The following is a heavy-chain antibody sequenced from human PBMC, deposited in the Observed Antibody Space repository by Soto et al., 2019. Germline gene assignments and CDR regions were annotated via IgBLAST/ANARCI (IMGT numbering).Heavy chain of an antibody. CDR2: IGTAGDT. Sequence: GGSLRLSCAASGFTFSSYDMHWVRQATGKGLEWVSAIGTAGDTYYPGSVKGRFTISRENAKNSLYLQMNSLRAGDTAVYYCARGASIAAAGTFDFQHWGQGTLVTVSS. D-gene: IGHD6-13*01. CDR3: ARGASIAAAGTFDFQH. J-gene: IGHJ1*01. V-gene: IGHV3-13*01. CDR1: GFTFSSYD.